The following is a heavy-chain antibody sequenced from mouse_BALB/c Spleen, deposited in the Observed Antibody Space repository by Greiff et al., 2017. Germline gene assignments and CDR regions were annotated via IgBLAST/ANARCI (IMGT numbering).Heavy chain of an antibody. D-gene: IGHD2-2*01. CDR2: ISSGGGST. CDR1: GFAFSSYD. CDR3: ARHVRGYVFDY. J-gene: IGHJ2*01. V-gene: IGHV5-12-1*01. Sequence: EVQRVESGGGLVKPGGSLKLSCAASGFAFSSYDMSWVRQTPEKRLEWVAYISSGGGSTYYPDTVKGRFTISRDNAKNTLYLQMSSLKSEDTAMYYCARHVRGYVFDYWGQGTTLTVSS.